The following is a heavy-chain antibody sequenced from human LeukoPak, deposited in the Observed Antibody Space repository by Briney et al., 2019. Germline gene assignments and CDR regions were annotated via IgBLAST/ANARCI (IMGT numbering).Heavy chain of an antibody. CDR2: ITGGGNT. J-gene: IGHJ4*02. CDR3: AKYFSAPPAPFDN. Sequence: GGSLRLSCSASGFTFSAYAMSWVRQAPGQGLEWVSSITGGGNTYYPDSVKGRFTISRDNSKNTLFLQMNSLRAEDTAIYYCAKYFSAPPAPFDNWGQGTLVTVSS. V-gene: IGHV3-23*01. CDR1: GFTFSAYA. D-gene: IGHD1-14*01.